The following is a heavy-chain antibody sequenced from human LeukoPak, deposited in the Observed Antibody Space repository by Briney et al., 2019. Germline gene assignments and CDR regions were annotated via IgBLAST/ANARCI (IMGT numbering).Heavy chain of an antibody. V-gene: IGHV1-18*01. J-gene: IGHJ4*02. Sequence: ASVKVSCRASGYTFTSYGISWVRQAPGQGLEWMGWISAYNGNTNYAQKLQGRVTMTTDTSTSTAYMELRSLRSDDTAVYYCARVRYGELWLNYWGQGTLVTVSS. CDR3: ARVRYGELWLNY. CDR1: GYTFTSYG. CDR2: ISAYNGNT. D-gene: IGHD5-18*01.